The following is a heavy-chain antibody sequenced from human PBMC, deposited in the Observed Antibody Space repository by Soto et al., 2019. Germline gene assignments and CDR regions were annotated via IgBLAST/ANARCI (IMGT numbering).Heavy chain of an antibody. J-gene: IGHJ4*02. CDR3: CVTNNTQSQNAVVTR. Sequence: GGSLRLSCEASGFTFTTYWMGWVRQVPGKGLEYVANIWGGGSASEALYAVRGRIFIFGNYVATTVSLQMNRLRADDGVFYCCVTNNTQSQNAVVTRRGQGTLVTVSS. CDR2: IWGGGSAS. D-gene: IGHD1-1*01. CDR1: GFTFTTYW. V-gene: IGHV3-7*01.